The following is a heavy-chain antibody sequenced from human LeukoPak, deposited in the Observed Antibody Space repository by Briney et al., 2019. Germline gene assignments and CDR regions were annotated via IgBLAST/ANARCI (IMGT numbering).Heavy chain of an antibody. CDR2: IRYDGSTK. CDR1: GFTFSSYG. V-gene: IGHV3-30*02. Sequence: PGGSQRLSCAASGFTFSSYGMYWVRQAPGRGLEWVAFIRYDGSTKYHADSVKGRFTISRDNFKNTLYLQMNSLRADDTAVYYCAKDAGYYDMDVWGQGTTVTVSS. CDR3: AKDAGYYDMDV. D-gene: IGHD3-10*01. J-gene: IGHJ6*02.